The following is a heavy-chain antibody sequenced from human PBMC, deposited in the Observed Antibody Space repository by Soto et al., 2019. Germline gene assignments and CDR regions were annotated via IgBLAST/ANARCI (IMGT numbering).Heavy chain of an antibody. J-gene: IGHJ4*01. CDR3: STDSDITVVTVRVDY. Sequence: GGDLRLSCAAPGFNFSNAWINSVRPAPGKGLEWVRSIKSKTDGGTTDFTATVKGRFAISRDDSKNMVYLQMSSLKTEETAVYNCSTDSDITVVTVRVDYLGHGTLVTVCS. D-gene: IGHD3-9*01. CDR1: GFNFSNAW. V-gene: IGHV3-15*07. CDR2: IKSKTDGGTT.